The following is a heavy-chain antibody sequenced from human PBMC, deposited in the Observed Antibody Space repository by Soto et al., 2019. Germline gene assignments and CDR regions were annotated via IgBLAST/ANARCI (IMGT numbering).Heavy chain of an antibody. CDR1: GFTFGDYA. V-gene: IGHV3-49*03. J-gene: IGHJ4*02. Sequence: SVRLSCTASGFTFGDYAMSWFRQAPGKGLEWVGFIRSKAYGGTTEYAASVKGRFTISRDDSKSIAYLQMNSLKTEDTAVYYCTRERITIFGVVINYFDYWGQGTLVTVSS. CDR2: IRSKAYGGTT. CDR3: TRERITIFGVVINYFDY. D-gene: IGHD3-3*01.